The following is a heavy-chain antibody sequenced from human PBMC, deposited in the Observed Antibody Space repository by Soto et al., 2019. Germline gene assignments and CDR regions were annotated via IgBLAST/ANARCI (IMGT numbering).Heavy chain of an antibody. Sequence: SETLSLICTVSGGSINTFYWSWVRQPAGKGLEWIGRIFSSGSTSFNPSLESRVAMSVDTSKNHFSLNLSSVTAADMAVYYCAREGSYSAYNFAHGIQLWSFDFWGQGAPVTVSS. J-gene: IGHJ4*02. CDR2: IFSSGST. D-gene: IGHD5-12*01. CDR1: GGSINTFY. V-gene: IGHV4-4*07. CDR3: AREGSYSAYNFAHGIQLWSFDF.